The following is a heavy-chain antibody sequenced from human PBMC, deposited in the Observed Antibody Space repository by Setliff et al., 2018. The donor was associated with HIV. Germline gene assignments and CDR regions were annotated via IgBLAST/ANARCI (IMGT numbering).Heavy chain of an antibody. CDR1: GYTFTSYY. CDR2: INPSSGST. J-gene: IGHJ1*01. V-gene: IGHV1-46*01. CDR3: ARDPAPSSSASYFQH. Sequence: ASVKVSCKASGYTFTSYYMHWVRQAPGQGLEWMGIINPSSGSTTYAQKFQGRVTMNRDTSTSTVYMELSSLRSEDTAVYYCARDPAPSSSASYFQHWGQGTPVTVS. D-gene: IGHD6-6*01.